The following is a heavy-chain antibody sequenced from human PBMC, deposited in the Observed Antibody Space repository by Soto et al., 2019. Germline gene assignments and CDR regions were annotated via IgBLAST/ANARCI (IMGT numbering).Heavy chain of an antibody. V-gene: IGHV1-69*06. J-gene: IGHJ5*02. CDR1: GGTFSSYA. Sequence: QVQLVQSGAEVKKPGSSVKVSCKASGGTFSSYAISWVRQAPGQGLEWMGGIIPIFGTANYEQKFQGRVTITADKSPSTAYMELSSLRAEDTAVYYCARRKPDIVVVPAATRGWFDPWGQGTLVTVSS. CDR3: ARRKPDIVVVPAATRGWFDP. D-gene: IGHD2-2*01. CDR2: IIPIFGTA.